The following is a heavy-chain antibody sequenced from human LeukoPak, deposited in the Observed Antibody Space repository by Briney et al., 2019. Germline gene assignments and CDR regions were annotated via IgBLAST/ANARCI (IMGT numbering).Heavy chain of an antibody. V-gene: IGHV4-59*01. CDR1: GGSISSYY. Sequence: SQTLSLTCTVSGGSISSYYWSWIRQPPGKGLEWIGYIYYSGSTNYNPSLKSRVTISVDTSKNQFSLKLSSVTAADTAVYYCAREVSYYYYMDVWGKGTTVTVSS. CDR2: IYYSGST. CDR3: AREVSYYYYMDV. J-gene: IGHJ6*03. D-gene: IGHD3-22*01.